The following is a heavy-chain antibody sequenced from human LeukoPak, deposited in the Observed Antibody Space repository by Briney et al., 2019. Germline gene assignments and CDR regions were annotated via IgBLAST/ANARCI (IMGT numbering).Heavy chain of an antibody. V-gene: IGHV3-23*01. Sequence: GGTLRLSCAASGFTFSSYGMSWVRQAPGKGLERVSAISGSGGSTYYADSVKGRFTISRDNSKNTLYLQMNSLRAEDTAVYYCAKDRNIVAPYFDYWGQGTLVTVSS. J-gene: IGHJ4*02. D-gene: IGHD5-12*01. CDR1: GFTFSSYG. CDR3: AKDRNIVAPYFDY. CDR2: ISGSGGST.